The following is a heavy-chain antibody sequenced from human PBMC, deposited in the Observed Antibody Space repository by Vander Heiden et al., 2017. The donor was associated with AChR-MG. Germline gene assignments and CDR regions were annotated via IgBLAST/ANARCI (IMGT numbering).Heavy chain of an antibody. CDR2: ISGSSGST. V-gene: IGHV3-23*01. D-gene: IGHD1-1*01. Sequence: EVQLLESVGGLVQPGGSLRLSCAASGFTFSSDAMSWVRQAPGKGLEWVSAISGSSGSTYYADSVKGRFTISRDKSTNTLYLQMNSLRAEDTAVYYCAKDLERPEGDYFDYWGQGTLVTVSS. J-gene: IGHJ4*02. CDR1: GFTFSSDA. CDR3: AKDLERPEGDYFDY.